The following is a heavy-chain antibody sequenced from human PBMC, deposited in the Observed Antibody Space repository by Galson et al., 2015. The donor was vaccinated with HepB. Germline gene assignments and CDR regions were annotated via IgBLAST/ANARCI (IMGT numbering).Heavy chain of an antibody. CDR3: AREPNYGDYVVGDDYYYGMDV. CDR2: IYTSGST. CDR1: GGSISSYY. Sequence: ETLSLTCPVSGGSISSYYWSWIRQPAGKGLEWIGRIYTSGSTNYNPSLKSRVTISVDTSKNQFSLKLSSVTAADTAVYYCAREPNYGDYVVGDDYYYGMDVWGQGTTVTVSS. J-gene: IGHJ6*02. D-gene: IGHD4-17*01. V-gene: IGHV4-4*07.